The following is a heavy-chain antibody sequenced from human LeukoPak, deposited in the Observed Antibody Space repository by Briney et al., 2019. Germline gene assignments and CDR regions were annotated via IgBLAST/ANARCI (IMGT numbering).Heavy chain of an antibody. CDR1: GVSISNYY. CDR2: IYFSGSI. Sequence: SETLSLTCSVSGVSISNYYWSWIRQPPGRGLEWVGYIYFSGSINYNPSLKSRVTISADTSKNQLSLKLSSVTAADTAVYYCARSSGYTYGSDYWGQGTLVTVSS. CDR3: ARSSGYTYGSDY. V-gene: IGHV4-59*08. D-gene: IGHD5-18*01. J-gene: IGHJ4*02.